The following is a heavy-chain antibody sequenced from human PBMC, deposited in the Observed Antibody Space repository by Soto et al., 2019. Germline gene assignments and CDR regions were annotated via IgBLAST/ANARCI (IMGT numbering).Heavy chain of an antibody. J-gene: IGHJ3*01. CDR3: ARESYCSRTSCYTDAFDV. Sequence: EVPLVESGGGLVQPGGSLRLSCAVTGFIFSSYSMNWVRQAPGKGLEWVSYISSSSSTIYYADSVKGRFTISRDNAKNSLYLQMNSLRDEDTAVYYCARESYCSRTSCYTDAFDVWGQGTMVTVSS. D-gene: IGHD2-2*02. V-gene: IGHV3-48*02. CDR1: GFIFSSYS. CDR2: ISSSSSTI.